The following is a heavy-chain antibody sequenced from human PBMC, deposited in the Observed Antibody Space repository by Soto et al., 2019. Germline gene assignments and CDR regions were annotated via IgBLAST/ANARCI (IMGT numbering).Heavy chain of an antibody. V-gene: IGHV1-24*01. D-gene: IGHD3-22*01. CDR1: GYTLTELS. Sequence: ASVKVSFKGSGYTLTELSMHWGRQAPGKGLEWMGGFDPEDGETIYAQKFQGRVTMTEDTSTDTAYMELSSLRSEDTAVYYCATRTYYYDSTPGPAFDIWGQGTMVTVSS. CDR2: FDPEDGET. J-gene: IGHJ3*02. CDR3: ATRTYYYDSTPGPAFDI.